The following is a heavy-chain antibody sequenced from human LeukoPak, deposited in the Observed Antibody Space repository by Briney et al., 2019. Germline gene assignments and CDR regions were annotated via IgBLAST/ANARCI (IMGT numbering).Heavy chain of an antibody. D-gene: IGHD3-22*01. V-gene: IGHV3-21*01. Sequence: GGSLRLSCAASGFTFNTYSMNWVRQAPGKGLEWVSSITSSSSDIYYTDSVKGRFTISRDNAKNSLYLQMNSLRAEDTAVYYCARDLYYFDNSGPTLDDYWGQGTLVTVSS. CDR3: ARDLYYFDNSGPTLDDY. J-gene: IGHJ4*02. CDR1: GFTFNTYS. CDR2: ITSSSSDI.